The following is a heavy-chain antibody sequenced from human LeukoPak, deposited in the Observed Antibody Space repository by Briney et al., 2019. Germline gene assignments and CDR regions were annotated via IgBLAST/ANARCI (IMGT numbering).Heavy chain of an antibody. CDR2: INHSGST. V-gene: IGHV4-34*01. J-gene: IGHJ4*02. CDR1: GGSFSGYY. CDR3: ARQTRPYSSSWDY. Sequence: PSETLSLTCAVYGGSFSGYYWSWIRQPPGKGLEWIGEINHSGSTNYNPSLKSRVTISVDTSKNQFSLKLSSVTAADTAVYYCARQTRPYSSSWDYWGQGTLVTVSS. D-gene: IGHD6-13*01.